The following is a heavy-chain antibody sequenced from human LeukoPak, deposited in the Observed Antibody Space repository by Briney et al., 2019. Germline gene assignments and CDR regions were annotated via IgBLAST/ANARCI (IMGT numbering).Heavy chain of an antibody. V-gene: IGHV4-34*01. CDR1: GGSFSGYY. Sequence: SETLSLTRAVYGGSFSGYYWSWIRQPPGKGLEWIGEINHSGSTNYNPSLKSRVTISVDTSKNQFSLKLSSVTAADTAVYYCARGRTWGGRGGRYYFDYWGQGTLVTVSS. D-gene: IGHD3-16*01. CDR2: INHSGST. J-gene: IGHJ4*02. CDR3: ARGRTWGGRGGRYYFDY.